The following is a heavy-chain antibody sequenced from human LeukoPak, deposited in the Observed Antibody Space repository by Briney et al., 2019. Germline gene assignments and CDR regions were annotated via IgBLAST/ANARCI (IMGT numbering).Heavy chain of an antibody. V-gene: IGHV3-30*18. CDR3: AKDPAPSRGSGSYAGRDV. D-gene: IGHD3-10*01. J-gene: IGHJ6*02. CDR2: ISYDGSNK. Sequence: GGSLRLSCAASGFTFSSYGMHWVRQAPGKGLEWVAVISYDGSNKYYTDSVRGRFSISRENSKNTLYLQMNSLRTEDTAVYYCAKDPAPSRGSGSYAGRDVGGQGPTVTVSS. CDR1: GFTFSSYG.